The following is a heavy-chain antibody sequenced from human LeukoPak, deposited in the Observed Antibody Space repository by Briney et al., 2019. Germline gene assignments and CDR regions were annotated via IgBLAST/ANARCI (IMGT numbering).Heavy chain of an antibody. CDR3: AKEGTPQVSTWYDL. D-gene: IGHD3-10*01. J-gene: IGHJ5*02. CDR2: ISYEGGTP. CDR1: GVTLSPYG. Sequence: GMSLRLSCAASGVTLSPYGMHWVRPAPGKALECVADISYEGGTPHYAHSVKGRFIISRDNTRNTMHLQMNIRRTEDTAVYYCAKEGTPQVSTWYDLWGQGTQVIVSS. V-gene: IGHV3-30*18.